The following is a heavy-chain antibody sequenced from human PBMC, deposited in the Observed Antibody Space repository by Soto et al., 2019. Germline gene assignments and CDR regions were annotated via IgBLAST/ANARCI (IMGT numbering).Heavy chain of an antibody. CDR3: ARKTSNWFDP. V-gene: IGHV3-33*01. Sequence: QVQLVESGGGVVQPGRSLRLSCAASRFTFSSYDMHWVRQAPAKGLEWVALIWYDGSNKYYADSVKGRFTISRDNSKNVLYLQMNSLRAEDTAVYYCARKTSNWFDPWGQGTLVTVSS. J-gene: IGHJ5*02. CDR1: RFTFSSYD. CDR2: IWYDGSNK.